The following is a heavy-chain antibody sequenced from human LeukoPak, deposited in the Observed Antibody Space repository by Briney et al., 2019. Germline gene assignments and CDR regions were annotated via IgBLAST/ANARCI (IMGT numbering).Heavy chain of an antibody. CDR2: IYSGGST. V-gene: IGHV3-53*01. J-gene: IGHJ5*02. Sequence: GGSLRLSCAASGFTVSSNYMSWVRQAPGKGLEWVSVIYSGGSTYYADSVKGRFTISRDNSKNTLYLQTNSLRAEDTAVYYCARVVPDDYGGEGWFDPWGQGTLVTVSS. D-gene: IGHD4-23*01. CDR1: GFTVSSNY. CDR3: ARVVPDDYGGEGWFDP.